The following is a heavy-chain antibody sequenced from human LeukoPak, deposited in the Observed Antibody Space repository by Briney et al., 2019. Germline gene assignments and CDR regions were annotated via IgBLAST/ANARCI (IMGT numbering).Heavy chain of an antibody. CDR3: ARAPPGKLAAAGTEYFQH. J-gene: IGHJ1*01. V-gene: IGHV3-48*04. CDR2: ISSSSSTI. CDR1: GFTFSSYG. D-gene: IGHD6-13*01. Sequence: GGSLRLSCAASGFTFSSYGMHWVRQAPGKGLEWVSYISSSSSTIYYADSVKGRFTISRDNAKNSLYLQMNSLRAEDTAVYYCARAPPGKLAAAGTEYFQHWGQGTLVTVSS.